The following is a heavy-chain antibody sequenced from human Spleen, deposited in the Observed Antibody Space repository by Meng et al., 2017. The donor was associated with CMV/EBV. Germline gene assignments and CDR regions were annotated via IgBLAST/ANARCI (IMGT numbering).Heavy chain of an antibody. Sequence: SETLSLTCTASGASVSSGSYYWSWIRQPAGKGLERIGRIYTRGSTNYNPALKSRVTMSVDTSKNQFSLKLSSVTAADTAVYCCARGEVQPYCGGDCYYFQHLGQGTLVTVSS. J-gene: IGHJ1*01. V-gene: IGHV4-61*02. D-gene: IGHD2-21*01. CDR1: GASVSSGSYY. CDR2: IYTRGST. CDR3: ARGEVQPYCGGDCYYFQH.